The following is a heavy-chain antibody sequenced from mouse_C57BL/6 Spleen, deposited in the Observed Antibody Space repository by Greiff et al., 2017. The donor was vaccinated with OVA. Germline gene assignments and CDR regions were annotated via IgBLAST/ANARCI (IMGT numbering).Heavy chain of an antibody. J-gene: IGHJ2*01. CDR2: IDPSDSYT. CDR1: GYTLTSYW. Sequence: VQLQQSGAELVMPGASVSLSCKASGYTLTSYWMHWVKQRPGQGLEWIGEIDPSDSYTNYNQKFKGKSTITIDNSSSTAYMQLSSLTSEDSAVYYCAVYDGYYCFDYWGQGTTLTVSS. D-gene: IGHD2-3*01. V-gene: IGHV1-69*01. CDR3: AVYDGYYCFDY.